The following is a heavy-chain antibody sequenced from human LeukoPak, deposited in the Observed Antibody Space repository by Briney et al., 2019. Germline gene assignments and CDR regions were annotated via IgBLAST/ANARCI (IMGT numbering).Heavy chain of an antibody. CDR3: ARDYCSSTSCYKRTFNY. V-gene: IGHV1-8*03. CDR2: MNPNSGNT. CDR1: GYTFTSYD. D-gene: IGHD2-2*02. J-gene: IGHJ4*02. Sequence: GASVKVSCKASGYTFTSYDINWVRQATGQGLEWMGWMNPNSGNTGYAQKFQGRVTITGNTSIGTDYMELSSLRSEDTAVYYCARDYCSSTSCYKRTFNYWGQGTLVTVSS.